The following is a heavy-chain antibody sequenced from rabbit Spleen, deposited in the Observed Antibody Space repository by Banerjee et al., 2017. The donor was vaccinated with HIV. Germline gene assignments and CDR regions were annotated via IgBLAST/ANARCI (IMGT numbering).Heavy chain of an antibody. J-gene: IGHJ4*01. CDR2: IHGGSKNNI. CDR3: ARDLAAWNSGSYAFNL. V-gene: IGHV1S40*01. CDR1: GFSFIAGYY. D-gene: IGHD1-1*01. Sequence: QSLEESGGDLVKPGASLTLTCTASGFSFIAGYYMCWVRQAPGKGLEWIACIHGGSKNNIYYASWAKGRFTISKTSSTTVTLQMTSLTGADTATYFCARDLAAWNSGSYAFNLWGQGTLVTVS.